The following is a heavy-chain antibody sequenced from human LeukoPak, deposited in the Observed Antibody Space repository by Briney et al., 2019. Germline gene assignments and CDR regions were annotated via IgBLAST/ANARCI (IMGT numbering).Heavy chain of an antibody. CDR1: GGSISSGSYY. CDR2: IYTSGST. CDR3: ARSIVVVPAAKADAFDI. V-gene: IGHV4-61*02. J-gene: IGHJ3*02. Sequence: SQTLYLTCTVSGGSISSGSYYWSWIRQPAGKGLEWIGRIYTSGSTNYNPSLKSRVTISVDTSKNQFSLKLSSVTAADTAVYYCARSIVVVPAAKADAFDIWGQGTMVTVSS. D-gene: IGHD2-2*01.